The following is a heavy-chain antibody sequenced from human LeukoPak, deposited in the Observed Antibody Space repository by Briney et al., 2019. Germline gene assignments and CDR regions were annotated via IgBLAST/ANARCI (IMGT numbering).Heavy chain of an antibody. Sequence: PGGSLRLSCSASGFTFSISAMHWVRQAPGKGLQYVSVISGNGVTTSYADSVKGRFTISRDNSANTLYLQMNSLRAEDTAVYYCAKDVQWLRFPNNLDYWGRGTLVTVSS. CDR2: ISGNGVTT. J-gene: IGHJ4*02. CDR3: AKDVQWLRFPNNLDY. V-gene: IGHV3-64*04. CDR1: GFTFSISA. D-gene: IGHD5-12*01.